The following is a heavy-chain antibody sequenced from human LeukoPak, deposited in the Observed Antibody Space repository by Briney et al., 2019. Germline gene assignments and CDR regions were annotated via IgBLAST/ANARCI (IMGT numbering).Heavy chain of an antibody. CDR3: AKAYSYGSGSFYKTFDY. Sequence: PGGSLRLSCAASGFTFSNYAMSWVRQAPGKGPEWVSAISGSGGSTYGADSVKGRFTISRDNSKNTSYLQMNSLRAEDTALYYCAKAYSYGSGSFYKTFDYWGQGTLVTVSS. D-gene: IGHD3-10*01. J-gene: IGHJ4*02. V-gene: IGHV3-23*01. CDR2: ISGSGGST. CDR1: GFTFSNYA.